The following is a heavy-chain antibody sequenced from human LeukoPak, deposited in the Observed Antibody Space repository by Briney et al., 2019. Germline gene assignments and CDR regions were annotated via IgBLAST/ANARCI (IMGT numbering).Heavy chain of an antibody. D-gene: IGHD2-21*02. J-gene: IGHJ5*02. V-gene: IGHV4-34*01. CDR3: ARAYCGGDCYNSRGWFDP. Sequence: SETLSLTCAVYGGSFSGYYWSWIRQPPGKGLEWVGSIYHSGSTYYIPSLKSRVTISVDTSKNQFSLKLSSVTAADTAVYYCARAYCGGDCYNSRGWFDPWGQGTLVTVSS. CDR1: GGSFSGYY. CDR2: IYHSGST.